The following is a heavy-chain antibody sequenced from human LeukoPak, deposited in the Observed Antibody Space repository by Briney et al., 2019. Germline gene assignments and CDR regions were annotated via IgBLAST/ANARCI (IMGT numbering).Heavy chain of an antibody. CDR3: ARELSTSSTAFDM. CDR1: GGSFSGYY. D-gene: IGHD6-6*01. CDR2: INHSGST. J-gene: IGHJ3*02. V-gene: IGHV4-34*01. Sequence: PSETLSLTCAVLGGSFSGYYWSWIRQSPGKGLEWIGDINHSGSTNYNPSLKSRVTISRDTSKNQFSLKLSSVTAADTAVYYCARELSTSSTAFDMWGQGTMVTVSS.